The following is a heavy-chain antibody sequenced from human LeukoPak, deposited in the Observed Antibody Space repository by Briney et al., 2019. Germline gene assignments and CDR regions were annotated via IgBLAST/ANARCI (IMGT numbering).Heavy chain of an antibody. V-gene: IGHV3-48*03. Sequence: PGGSLRLSCAASGFTFSSYEMHWVRQAPGKGLEWISYISSRGSISYADSVKGRFTISRDNAKNSLYLQMNSLRVEDTAVYYCARGRDHYYGMDVWGQGTTVTVSS. J-gene: IGHJ6*02. CDR2: ISSRGSI. CDR3: ARGRDHYYGMDV. CDR1: GFTFSSYE. D-gene: IGHD2-15*01.